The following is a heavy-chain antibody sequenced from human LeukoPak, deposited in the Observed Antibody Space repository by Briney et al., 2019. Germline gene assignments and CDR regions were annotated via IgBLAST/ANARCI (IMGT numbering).Heavy chain of an antibody. V-gene: IGHV3-23*01. CDR2: ITSRDGRT. CDR3: ARDPNGDYLGAFDF. D-gene: IGHD4-17*01. J-gene: IGHJ3*01. Sequence: GGSLRLTCAAPEFTFSRYAVTWVRQAPGKGLEWVSSITSRDGRTSYADSVKGRFTVSRDNSKNTLYLQMNYLRVEDTAVYYCARDPNGDYLGAFDFWGQGTLVTVSS. CDR1: EFTFSRYA.